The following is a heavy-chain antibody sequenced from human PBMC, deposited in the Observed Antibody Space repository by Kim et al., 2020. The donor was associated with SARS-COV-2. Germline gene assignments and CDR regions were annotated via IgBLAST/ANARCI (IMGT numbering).Heavy chain of an antibody. V-gene: IGHV1-69*13. Sequence: SVKVSCKASGGTFSSYAISWVRQAPGQGLEWMGGIIPIFGTANYAQKFQGRVTITADESTSTAYMELSSLRSEDTAVYYCARDPWNDVAFDIWGQGTMVTVSS. J-gene: IGHJ3*02. CDR2: IIPIFGTA. CDR1: GGTFSSYA. CDR3: ARDPWNDVAFDI. D-gene: IGHD1-1*01.